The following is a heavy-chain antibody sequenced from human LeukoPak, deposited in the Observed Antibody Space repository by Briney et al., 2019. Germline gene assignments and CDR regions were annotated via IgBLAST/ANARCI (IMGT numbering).Heavy chain of an antibody. V-gene: IGHV3-30*02. CDR1: GFTFSSYG. J-gene: IGHJ4*02. Sequence: GGSLRLSCAASGFTFSSYGMHWVRQAPGKGLEWVAFIRYDGSNKYYADSVKGRFTISRDNAKNTLYLQMNSLRAEDTAVYYCARLYYYGSGSYYHFDYWGQGTLVTVSS. D-gene: IGHD3-10*01. CDR3: ARLYYYGSGSYYHFDY. CDR2: IRYDGSNK.